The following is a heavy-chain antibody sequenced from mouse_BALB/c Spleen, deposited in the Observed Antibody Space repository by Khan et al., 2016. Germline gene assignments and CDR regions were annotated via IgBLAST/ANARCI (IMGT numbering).Heavy chain of an antibody. Sequence: VQLQQSGAELVKPGASVKLSCTASGFNIKDTYMHWVKQRPEQGLEWIGRIDPANGNSKYDPKFQGKAAITADPSSNTAYLQLSSLTSEDTAVYYCARGGNYVELGNWGQGTLVTVSA. CDR2: IDPANGNS. CDR3: ARGGNYVELGN. J-gene: IGHJ3*01. V-gene: IGHV14-3*02. D-gene: IGHD2-1*01. CDR1: GFNIKDTY.